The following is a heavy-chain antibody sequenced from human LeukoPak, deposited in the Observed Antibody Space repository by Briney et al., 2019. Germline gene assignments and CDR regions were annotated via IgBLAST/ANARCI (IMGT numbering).Heavy chain of an antibody. CDR3: ARGPGIAVAGVFDY. D-gene: IGHD6-19*01. J-gene: IGHJ4*02. V-gene: IGHV1-18*04. CDR2: ISGHNGHT. CDR1: GYTFTSYG. Sequence: GASVKVSCKASGYTFTSYGINWVRQAPGQGLEWMGWISGHNGHTNYVQKMQGRVTMTTDTSTNTAYMELRNLTSDDTVVYYCARGPGIAVAGVFDYWGQGSLATVSS.